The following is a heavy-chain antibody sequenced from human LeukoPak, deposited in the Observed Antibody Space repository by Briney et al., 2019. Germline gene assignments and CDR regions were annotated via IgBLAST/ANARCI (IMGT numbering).Heavy chain of an antibody. Sequence: GGSLRLSCAASGFTFSSYAMHWVRQAPGKGLEWVAVISYDGSNKYYADSVKGRFTISRDNSKNTLYLQMNSLRAEDTAVYYCATSPYLGDYYYGMDVWGQGTTVTVSS. J-gene: IGHJ6*02. CDR2: ISYDGSNK. V-gene: IGHV3-30-3*01. CDR3: ATSPYLGDYYYGMDV. D-gene: IGHD2/OR15-2a*01. CDR1: GFTFSSYA.